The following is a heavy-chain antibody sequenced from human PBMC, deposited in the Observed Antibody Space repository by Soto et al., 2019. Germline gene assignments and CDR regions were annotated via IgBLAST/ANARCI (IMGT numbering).Heavy chain of an antibody. CDR1: GGSISSSSYY. CDR3: ARRLGDAFDI. Sequence: SETLSLTCTVSGGSISSSSYYWGWIRQPPGKGLEWIGSIYYSGSTYYNPSLKSRVTISVDTSKNQFSLKLSSVTAADTAVYYCARRLGDAFDIWGQGTMVTVSS. J-gene: IGHJ3*02. CDR2: IYYSGST. V-gene: IGHV4-39*01. D-gene: IGHD5-12*01.